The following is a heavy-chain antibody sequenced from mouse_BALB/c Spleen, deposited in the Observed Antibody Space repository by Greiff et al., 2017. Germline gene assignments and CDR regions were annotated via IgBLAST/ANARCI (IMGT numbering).Heavy chain of an antibody. V-gene: IGHV8-12*01. CDR3: AREGYYGYNAMDY. J-gene: IGHJ4*01. CDR1: GFSLSTSGMG. CDR2: IYWDDDK. Sequence: QVTLKESGPGILQPSQTLSLTCSFSGFSLSTSGMGVSWIRQPSGKGLEWLAHIYWDDDKRYNPSLKSRLTISKDTSSNQVFLKITSVDTADTATYYCAREGYYGYNAMDYWGQGTSVTVSS. D-gene: IGHD1-2*01.